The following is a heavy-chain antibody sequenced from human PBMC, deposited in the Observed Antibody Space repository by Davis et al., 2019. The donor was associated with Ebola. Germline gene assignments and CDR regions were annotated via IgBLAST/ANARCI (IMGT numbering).Heavy chain of an antibody. J-gene: IGHJ3*02. CDR1: GGSFRSYYW. CDR3: ARLRSPRDDAFDI. CDR2: IYDSGST. V-gene: IGHV4-4*02. Sequence: MPSETLSPTCPVSGGSFRSYYWWRLVPQSAGEGAGWGGEIYDSGSTNYNPSLKTRVTISVDTSKNQFSLNLTSVTAADTAVYFCARLRSPRDDAFDIWGQGTLVTVSS. D-gene: IGHD1-14*01.